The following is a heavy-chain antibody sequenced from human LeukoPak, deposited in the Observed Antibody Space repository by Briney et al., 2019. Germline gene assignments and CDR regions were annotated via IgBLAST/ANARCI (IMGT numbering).Heavy chain of an antibody. Sequence: ASVTVSCKASGGTFSSYAISWVRQAPGQGLEWMGRIIPILGITNYAQKFQGRVTITADKSTSTAYMELSSLSSEDTAVSYCARDVDYGDSGGLDYWGQGTLVTVSS. J-gene: IGHJ4*02. CDR1: GGTFSSYA. CDR2: IIPILGIT. CDR3: ARDVDYGDSGGLDY. V-gene: IGHV1-69*04. D-gene: IGHD4-17*01.